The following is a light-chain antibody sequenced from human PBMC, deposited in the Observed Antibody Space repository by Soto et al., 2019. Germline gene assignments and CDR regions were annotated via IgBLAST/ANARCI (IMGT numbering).Light chain of an antibody. V-gene: IGLV2-14*01. CDR3: SSYTSSSTDV. CDR2: DVT. CDR1: SIDVGGYYS. Sequence: QSALTQPASVSGSPGQSITISCTGTSIDVGGYYSVSWYQQHPGKAPKLMIYDVTNRPSGVSNRFSGSKSGNTASLTISGLQAEDEADYYCSSYTSSSTDVFGTGTKLIVL. J-gene: IGLJ1*01.